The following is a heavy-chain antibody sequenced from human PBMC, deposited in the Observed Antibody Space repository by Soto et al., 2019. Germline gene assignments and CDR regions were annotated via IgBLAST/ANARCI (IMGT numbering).Heavy chain of an antibody. J-gene: IGHJ4*02. CDR3: ARGLSVTLFDN. V-gene: IGHV4-31*03. CDR2: IYYSGST. CDR1: GGSLSTGGYY. Sequence: QVQLQESGPGLVQPTQTLSLTCTVSGGSLSTGGYYWTWIRQHPGKGLEWIGYIYYSGSTYYNLSLKSRVTISVDTSKDQFSLKLRSVTAADTAVYYCARGLSVTLFDNWGQGTLVTVSS. D-gene: IGHD4-17*01.